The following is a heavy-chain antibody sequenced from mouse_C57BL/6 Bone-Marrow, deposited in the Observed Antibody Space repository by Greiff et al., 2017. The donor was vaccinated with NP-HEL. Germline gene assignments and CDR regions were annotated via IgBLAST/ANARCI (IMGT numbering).Heavy chain of an antibody. CDR2: ISDGGGYT. D-gene: IGHD2-12*01. Sequence: EVQGVESGGGLVKPGGSLKLSCAASGFTFSSYAMSWVRQTPEKRLEWVATISDGGGYTYYPDNVKGRFTISRDIAKNNLYLQMSHLKSEDTARYYCARYSFYAMDYWGQGTSVTVSS. CDR1: GFTFSSYA. V-gene: IGHV5-4*01. J-gene: IGHJ4*01. CDR3: ARYSFYAMDY.